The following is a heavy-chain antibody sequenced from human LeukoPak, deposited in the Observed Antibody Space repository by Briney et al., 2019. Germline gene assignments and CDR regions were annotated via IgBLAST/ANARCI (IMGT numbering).Heavy chain of an antibody. CDR1: GFTFSNFG. J-gene: IGHJ4*02. CDR2: IRHDGSNQ. D-gene: IGHD3-10*01. Sequence: PGGSLRLSCAASGFTFSNFGMHWVRQAPGKGLECVAFIRHDGSNQYYADSAKGRFTISRDNSKNTLYLQMDSLRHEDTAVYYCVTPSRPHYYGSGSFLDYWGQGTLVTVSS. V-gene: IGHV3-30*02. CDR3: VTPSRPHYYGSGSFLDY.